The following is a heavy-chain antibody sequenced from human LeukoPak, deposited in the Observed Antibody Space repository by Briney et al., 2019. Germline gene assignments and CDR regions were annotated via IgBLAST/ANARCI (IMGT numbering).Heavy chain of an antibody. CDR3: ARGNYDILTGLYYFDY. D-gene: IGHD3-9*01. J-gene: IGHJ4*02. Sequence: SETLSLTCTVSDGSISSNSYYWGWIRQPPGKGLEWIGSISYSGRTYYNPSLESRVTISVDASKNQFSLKLSSVTAADTAVYYCARGNYDILTGLYYFDYWGQGTLVTVSS. CDR1: DGSISSNSYY. V-gene: IGHV4-39*07. CDR2: ISYSGRT.